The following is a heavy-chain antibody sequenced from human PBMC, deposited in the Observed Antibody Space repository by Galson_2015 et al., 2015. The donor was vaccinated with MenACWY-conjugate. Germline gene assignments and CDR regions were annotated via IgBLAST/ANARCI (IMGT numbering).Heavy chain of an antibody. J-gene: IGHJ4*02. CDR1: GDSVSSNSAA. Sequence: CAISGDSVSSNSAAWNWIRQSPSRGLEWLGRTYYRSKWFNHYAVSVKSRITISPDTSKNQFSLQLNSVTAEDTAVYYCARAGGYCSGGSCYFDHWGQGTLVTVSS. CDR3: ARAGGYCSGGSCYFDH. V-gene: IGHV6-1*01. D-gene: IGHD2-15*01. CDR2: TYYRSKWFN.